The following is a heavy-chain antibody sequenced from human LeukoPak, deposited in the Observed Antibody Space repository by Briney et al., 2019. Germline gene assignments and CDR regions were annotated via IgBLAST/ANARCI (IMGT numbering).Heavy chain of an antibody. Sequence: ASVKVSCKASGSTFTDYYMHWVRQAPGQGLQWMGWISAYNGNTNYAQNVQGRVTMTTDTSTSTAHMELRSLRSDDTAVYYCVRENYNDSSGYYWSWGQGTLVTVSS. V-gene: IGHV1-18*04. CDR2: ISAYNGNT. D-gene: IGHD3-22*01. J-gene: IGHJ4*02. CDR1: GSTFTDYY. CDR3: VRENYNDSSGYYWS.